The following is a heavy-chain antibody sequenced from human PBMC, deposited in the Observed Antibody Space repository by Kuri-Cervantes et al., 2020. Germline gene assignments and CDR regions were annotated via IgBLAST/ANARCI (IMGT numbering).Heavy chain of an antibody. D-gene: IGHD6-19*01. J-gene: IGHJ4*02. CDR1: GFTFSSYA. Sequence: GGSLRLSCAASGFTFSSYAMSWVRQAPGKGLEWVSEISGSGGDTNYADSVKGRFTISRDNSKNTLYLQMNSLRAEDTAVYYCAKGPTIIAVAGEFDYWGQGTLVTVSS. CDR3: AKGPTIIAVAGEFDY. V-gene: IGHV3-23*01. CDR2: ISGSGGDT.